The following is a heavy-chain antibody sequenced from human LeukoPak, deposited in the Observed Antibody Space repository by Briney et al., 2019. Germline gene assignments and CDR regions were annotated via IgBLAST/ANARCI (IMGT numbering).Heavy chain of an antibody. J-gene: IGHJ4*02. V-gene: IGHV3-9*03. CDR2: ISWNSGSI. D-gene: IGHD3-10*01. CDR1: GFTFDDYA. Sequence: GRSLRLSCAASGFTFDDYAMHWVRQAPGKGLEWVSGISWNSGSIGYADSVKGRFTISRDNAKNSLYLQMNSLRAEDMALYYCAKDYGSGSYWDAYFDYWGQGTLVTASS. CDR3: AKDYGSGSYWDAYFDY.